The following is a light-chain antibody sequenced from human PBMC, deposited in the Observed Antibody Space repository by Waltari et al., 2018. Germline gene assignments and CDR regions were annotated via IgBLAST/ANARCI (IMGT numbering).Light chain of an antibody. CDR3: QQAKNFPAVS. J-gene: IGKJ4*01. Sequence: DIQMTQSPSSVSASVGDSVTLNSRASQDIGSWLAWYKHKPGKAPKLLIYVATNLQSGVPSRFSGSGSGTDFTLTISGLQADDSAIYYCQQAKNFPAVSFGGGTKVEIK. V-gene: IGKV1-12*01. CDR1: QDIGSW. CDR2: VAT.